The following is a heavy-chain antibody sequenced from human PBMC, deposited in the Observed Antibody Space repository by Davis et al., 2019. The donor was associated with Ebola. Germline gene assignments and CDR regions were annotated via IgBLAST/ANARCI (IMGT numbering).Heavy chain of an antibody. J-gene: IGHJ4*02. CDR2: ISHHNGDT. CDR3: ARIQLWTYYFDY. D-gene: IGHD5-18*01. V-gene: IGHV4-34*01. CDR1: GGSFTDYF. Sequence: SETLSLTCAVYGGSFTDYFWSWIRQPPQKGLEWIGEISHHNGDTNYNPSLRSRVAISVDSSKNQFSLKLSSVTAADTAVYYCARIQLWTYYFDYWGQGTLVTVSS.